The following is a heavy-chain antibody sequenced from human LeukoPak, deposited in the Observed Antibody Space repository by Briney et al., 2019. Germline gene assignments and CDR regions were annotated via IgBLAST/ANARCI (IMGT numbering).Heavy chain of an antibody. CDR3: ARGERGGYCSGNSCYYFDY. J-gene: IGHJ4*02. D-gene: IGHD2-15*01. V-gene: IGHV4-34*01. CDR2: INQSGGT. Sequence: SETLSLTCVVYGGSFSGYYWSWIRQPPGKGLEWIGEINQSGGTNYNPSLKSRVTILVDTSKNQVQLKVRSVIAADTAVYYCARGERGGYCSGNSCYYFDYWGQGTLVTVSS. CDR1: GGSFSGYY.